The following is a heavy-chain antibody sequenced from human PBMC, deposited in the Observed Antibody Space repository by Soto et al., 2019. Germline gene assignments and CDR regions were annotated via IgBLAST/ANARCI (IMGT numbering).Heavy chain of an antibody. CDR2: IWYDGSNK. J-gene: IGHJ4*02. V-gene: IGHV3-33*01. CDR3: ARGCSFYDSSGYCNFDY. CDR1: GFTFSSYG. D-gene: IGHD3-22*01. Sequence: QVQLVESGGGVVQPGRSLRLSCAASGFTFSSYGMHWVRQAPGKGLEWVAVIWYDGSNKYYADSVKGRFTISRDNSKNTLYLQMNSLRAEDTAVYYCARGCSFYDSSGYCNFDYWGQGTLVTVSS.